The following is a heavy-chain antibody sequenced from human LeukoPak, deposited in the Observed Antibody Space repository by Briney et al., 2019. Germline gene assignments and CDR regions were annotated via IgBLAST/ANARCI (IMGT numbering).Heavy chain of an antibody. CDR2: ISYDGVNK. CDR3: ARVSSVGATREFDY. CDR1: GFTLSTYV. J-gene: IGHJ4*02. V-gene: IGHV3-30-3*01. Sequence: GRSLRLSCAASGFTLSTYVMHWVRQAPGKGPEWVAVISYDGVNKYYADSVKGRFTISRDDSKNTVYLQMNSLRVEDTAVYYCARVSSVGATREFDYWGQGTLVTVSS. D-gene: IGHD1-26*01.